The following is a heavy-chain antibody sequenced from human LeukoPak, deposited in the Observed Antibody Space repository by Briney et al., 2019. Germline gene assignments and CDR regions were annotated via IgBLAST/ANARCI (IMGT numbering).Heavy chain of an antibody. CDR2: INSDGSST. V-gene: IGHV3-74*01. CDR3: APGAYRDYGGYFDY. J-gene: IGHJ4*02. CDR1: GFTFSRYW. D-gene: IGHD4/OR15-4a*01. Sequence: GGSLRLSCAASGFTFSRYWMHWVRQSPGKGLVWVSRINSDGSSTSYADSVKGRFTISRDNAKNTPYLQMDSLRAEDTAVYYCAPGAYRDYGGYFDYWGQRTLVTVSS.